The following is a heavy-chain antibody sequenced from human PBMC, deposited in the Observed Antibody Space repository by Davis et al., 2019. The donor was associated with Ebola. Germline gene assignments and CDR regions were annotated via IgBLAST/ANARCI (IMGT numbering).Heavy chain of an antibody. D-gene: IGHD5-18*01. V-gene: IGHV3-74*01. J-gene: IGHJ4*02. CDR1: GFTFGNYW. CDR2: IDADGSVT. Sequence: GESLKISCAASGFTFGNYWMQWVRQAPGEGLVWVSRIDADGSVTNYADSVKGRFTISRDNAKNSLYLQMNTLRVEDTAIYYCVPGTWIRGQGTLVTVSS. CDR3: VPGTWI.